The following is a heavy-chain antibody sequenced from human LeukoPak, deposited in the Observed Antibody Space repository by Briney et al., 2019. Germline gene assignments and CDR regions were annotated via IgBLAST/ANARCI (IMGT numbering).Heavy chain of an antibody. D-gene: IGHD4-23*01. Sequence: GGCLRLSCAASGFTFSGVGMHWVREAPGKGLEWLAVIWYDGSNKYYADSVKGRFTISRANPKNTLSVPMTSLRAQDPVVYSCARGRAADYGGNSRYSDYWGQGTLVTV. V-gene: IGHV3-33*01. CDR2: IWYDGSNK. CDR1: GFTFSGVG. CDR3: ARGRAADYGGNSRYSDY. J-gene: IGHJ4*02.